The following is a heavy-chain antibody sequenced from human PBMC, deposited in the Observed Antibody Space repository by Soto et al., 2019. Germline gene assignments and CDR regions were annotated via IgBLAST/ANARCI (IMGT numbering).Heavy chain of an antibody. CDR2: ISGSGGST. Sequence: GGSLRLSCAASGFTFSSYAMSWVRQAPGKGLEWVSAISGSGGSTYYADSVKGRFTISRDNSKNTLYLQMNSLRAEDTAVYYCAKDWSGASSSWPIDYWGQGTLVTVSS. D-gene: IGHD6-13*01. CDR3: AKDWSGASSSWPIDY. CDR1: GFTFSSYA. V-gene: IGHV3-23*01. J-gene: IGHJ4*02.